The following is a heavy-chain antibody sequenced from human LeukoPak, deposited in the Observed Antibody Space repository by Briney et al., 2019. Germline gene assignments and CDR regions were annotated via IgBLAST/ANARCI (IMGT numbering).Heavy chain of an antibody. D-gene: IGHD3-22*01. CDR3: ARDNDSSGYYYGGGYY. Sequence: ASVKASCKASGYTFTGYYMHWVRQAPGQGLEWMGWINPNSGGTTYAQKFQGRVTMTRDTSISTAYMELSRLRSDDTAVYYCARDNDSSGYYYGGGYYWGQGTLVTVSS. CDR2: INPNSGGT. CDR1: GYTFTGYY. J-gene: IGHJ4*02. V-gene: IGHV1-2*02.